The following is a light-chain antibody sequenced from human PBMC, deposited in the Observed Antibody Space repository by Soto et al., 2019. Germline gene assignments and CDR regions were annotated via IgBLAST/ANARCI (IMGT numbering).Light chain of an antibody. CDR2: DAS. CDR3: QQYNSYSLT. Sequence: DIQMIQTPSTLSASVGDRVTITCRASQSISSWLAWYQQKPGKAPKLLIYDASSLESGVPSRFSGSGSGTEFTLTISSLQPDDFATYYCQQYNSYSLTFGGGTKVDI. CDR1: QSISSW. V-gene: IGKV1-5*01. J-gene: IGKJ4*01.